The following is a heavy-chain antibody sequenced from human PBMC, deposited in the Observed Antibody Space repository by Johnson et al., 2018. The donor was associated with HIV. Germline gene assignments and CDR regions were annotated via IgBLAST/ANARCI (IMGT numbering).Heavy chain of an antibody. CDR2: ISYDGSNK. D-gene: IGHD1-14*01. V-gene: IGHV3-30*04. CDR1: GFTFSSYA. J-gene: IGHJ3*02. Sequence: QVQLVESGGGVVQPGRSLRLSCAASGFTFSSYAMHWVRQAPGKGLEWVAVISYDGSNKYYADSVKGRFTISRDNSKNTLYLQMNSLRAEDTAVYYCAREFSVTPEAFDIWGQGTMVTVSS. CDR3: AREFSVTPEAFDI.